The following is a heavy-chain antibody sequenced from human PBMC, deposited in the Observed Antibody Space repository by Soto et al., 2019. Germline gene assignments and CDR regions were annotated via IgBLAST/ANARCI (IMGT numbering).Heavy chain of an antibody. J-gene: IGHJ6*02. D-gene: IGHD2-21*01. CDR2: INPNSGGT. Sequence: GASVKVSCKASGYTFTGHYMHWVRQAPGQGLEWMGWINPNSGGTNYAQKFQGWVTMTRDTSISTAYMELSRLRSDDTAVYYCAREHSLGPDYGMDVWGQGTTVTVSS. V-gene: IGHV1-2*04. CDR3: AREHSLGPDYGMDV. CDR1: GYTFTGHY.